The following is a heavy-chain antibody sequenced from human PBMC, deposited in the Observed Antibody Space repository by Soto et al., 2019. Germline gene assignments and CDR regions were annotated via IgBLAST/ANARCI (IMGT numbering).Heavy chain of an antibody. J-gene: IGHJ4*02. CDR1: GASISNSY. CDR3: ATSYGNKKFPFDY. D-gene: IGHD4-17*01. CDR2: IRYSGGS. V-gene: IGHV4-59*01. Sequence: PSETLSLTCAVSGASISNSYWTWIPQPPGKGLEWIGYIRYSGGSDYNASLRSRVTMSVDTSVSQVSLKLSSVTAADTAAYYCATSYGNKKFPFDYWGQGTLVTVS.